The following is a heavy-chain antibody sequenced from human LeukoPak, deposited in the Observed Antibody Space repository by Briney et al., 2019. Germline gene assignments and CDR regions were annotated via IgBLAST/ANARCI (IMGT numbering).Heavy chain of an antibody. CDR3: ARDGGYGDTLPGY. Sequence: ASVKVSCKASGYTFTGFHMHWVRQAPGQGLEWMGWINPNSGGTNYQGRVTMTTDTSTSTAYMELRSLRSDDTAVYYCARDGGYGDTLPGYWGQGTLVTVSS. J-gene: IGHJ4*02. D-gene: IGHD4-17*01. CDR2: INPNSGGT. CDR1: GYTFTGFH. V-gene: IGHV1-2*02.